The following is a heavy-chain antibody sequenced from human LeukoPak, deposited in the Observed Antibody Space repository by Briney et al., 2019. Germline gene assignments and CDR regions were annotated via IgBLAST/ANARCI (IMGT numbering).Heavy chain of an antibody. J-gene: IGHJ4*02. V-gene: IGHV3-30-3*01. Sequence: GGSLRLSCAASGFTFSSYAMHWVRQAPGKGLQWLALTSDDGSAKYYADSVKGRFTISRDDSQNTVYLQMNSVRAEDTAIYFCAKGRCGDSSCWYFDAWAKGTRVTVSS. CDR1: GFTFSSYA. CDR2: TSDDGSAK. CDR3: AKGRCGDSSCWYFDA. D-gene: IGHD6-13*01.